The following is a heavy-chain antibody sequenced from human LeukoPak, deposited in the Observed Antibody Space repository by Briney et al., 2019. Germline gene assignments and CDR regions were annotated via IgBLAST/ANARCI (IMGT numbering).Heavy chain of an antibody. CDR3: ASGYGSGSYSWDY. Sequence: ASVKVSCKASGYTFTGYYMHWVRQAPGQGLEWMGWINPNSGGTNYAQKFQGRVTMTRDTSISTAYMELSRLRSDDTAMYCCASGYGSGSYSWDYWGQGTLVTVSS. CDR2: INPNSGGT. CDR1: GYTFTGYY. J-gene: IGHJ4*02. D-gene: IGHD3-10*01. V-gene: IGHV1-2*02.